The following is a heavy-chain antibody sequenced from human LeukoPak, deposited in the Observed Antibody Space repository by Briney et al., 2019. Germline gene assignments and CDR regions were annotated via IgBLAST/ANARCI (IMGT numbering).Heavy chain of an antibody. CDR1: GFAFSDYS. CDR3: ARVHRGYSYGRLDY. Sequence: GGSLRLSCAASGFAFSDYSMNWVRQAPGKGLEWVSYISSSDNTIHYADSVKGRFTISRDNATNSLYLEMNSLRDEDTAVYYCARVHRGYSYGRLDYWGQGTLVTVSS. V-gene: IGHV3-48*02. J-gene: IGHJ4*02. D-gene: IGHD5-18*01. CDR2: ISSSDNTI.